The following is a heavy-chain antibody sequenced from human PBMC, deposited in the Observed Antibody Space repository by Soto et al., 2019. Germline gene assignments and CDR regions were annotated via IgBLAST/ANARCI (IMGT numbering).Heavy chain of an antibody. Sequence: PGGSLRLSCAASGFTFTNYAMIWVRQAPEKGLEWVSGISDSGASTDHADSVRGRFTISRDNSKNTLYLQMNSLRAEDTAVYYCARDFEGIAADYYYYYGMDVWGQGTTVTVSS. CDR2: ISDSGAST. V-gene: IGHV3-23*01. J-gene: IGHJ6*02. CDR1: GFTFTNYA. CDR3: ARDFEGIAADYYYYYGMDV. D-gene: IGHD6-13*01.